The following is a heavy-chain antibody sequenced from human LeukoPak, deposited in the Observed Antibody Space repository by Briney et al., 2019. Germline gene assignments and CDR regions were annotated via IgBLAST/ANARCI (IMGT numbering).Heavy chain of an antibody. CDR1: GFTFSSYG. J-gene: IGHJ4*02. CDR3: AKQPPPIVVAEIDS. D-gene: IGHD3-22*01. Sequence: GGSLRLSCAASGFTFSSYGMHWVRQAPGKGLEWVAFIRYDGNNKYYADSVTGRFTISRDNSKNTLYLQMNSLRAEDTAVYYCAKQPPPIVVAEIDSWGQGTLVTVSS. V-gene: IGHV3-30*02. CDR2: IRYDGNNK.